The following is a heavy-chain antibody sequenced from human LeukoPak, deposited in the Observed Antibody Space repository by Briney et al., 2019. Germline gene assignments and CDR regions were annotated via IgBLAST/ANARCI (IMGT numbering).Heavy chain of an antibody. CDR1: GLIVSANY. Sequence: GGSLRLSCAASGLIVSANYMTWVRQAPGKGLEWVSVIYRSGTTNYAESVQGRFTISRDESKNTLYLQLNSLRDNDTAIYYCATGGTYYLDYWGQGSLVTVSS. J-gene: IGHJ4*02. CDR2: IYRSGTT. CDR3: ATGGTYYLDY. V-gene: IGHV3-53*01. D-gene: IGHD1-1*01.